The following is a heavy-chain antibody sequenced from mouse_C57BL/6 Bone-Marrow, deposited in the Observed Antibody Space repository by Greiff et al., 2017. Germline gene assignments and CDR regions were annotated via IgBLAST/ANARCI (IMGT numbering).Heavy chain of an antibody. CDR2: IDPSDSYT. V-gene: IGHV1-59*01. CDR1: GYTFTSYW. J-gene: IGHJ3*01. CDR3: ARLFAY. Sequence: QVQLKQPGAELVRPGTSVKLSCKASGYTFTSYWMHWVKQRPGQGLEWIGVIDPSDSYTNYNQKFKGKATLTVATSSSTAYMQLSSLTSEDSAVYYCARLFAYWGQGTLVTVSA.